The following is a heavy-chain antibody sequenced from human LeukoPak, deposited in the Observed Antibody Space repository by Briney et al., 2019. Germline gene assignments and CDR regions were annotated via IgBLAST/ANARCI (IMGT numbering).Heavy chain of an antibody. J-gene: IGHJ6*02. CDR2: ISYDGSNK. V-gene: IGHV3-30*18. Sequence: GSLRLSFAASGFTFSSYGMHWVRPAPGKGLEWVAVISYDGSNKYYADSVKGRFTISRDNSKNTLYLQMNSLRAEDTAVYYCAKAYSSSYGMDLWGQGTTVTVSS. CDR1: GFTFSSYG. D-gene: IGHD6-6*01. CDR3: AKAYSSSYGMDL.